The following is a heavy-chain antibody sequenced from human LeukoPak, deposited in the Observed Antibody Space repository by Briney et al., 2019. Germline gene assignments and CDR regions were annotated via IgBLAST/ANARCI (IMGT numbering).Heavy chain of an antibody. J-gene: IGHJ3*02. CDR3: ARRLRYYYDSSGNPANAFDI. CDR2: FFPIVGAA. Sequence: GASGKVSCKASGGSFSSYDISWVRQGPGQGLEWMGGFFPIVGAANYAQKFQGSVTITAHESTSTAYMELSSLSSEDTAVYYCARRLRYYYDSSGNPANAFDIWGQGTMATVSS. V-gene: IGHV1-69*13. D-gene: IGHD3-22*01. CDR1: GGSFSSYD.